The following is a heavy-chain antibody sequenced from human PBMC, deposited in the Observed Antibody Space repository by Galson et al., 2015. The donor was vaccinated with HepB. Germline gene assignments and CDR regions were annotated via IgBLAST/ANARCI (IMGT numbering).Heavy chain of an antibody. CDR1: GFTFSSYA. V-gene: IGHV3-30-3*01. CDR3: ARVLSAYCGGDCHTYGMDV. J-gene: IGHJ6*02. CDR2: ISYDGSNK. D-gene: IGHD2-21*02. Sequence: SLRLSCAASGFTFSSYAMHWVRQAPGKGLEWVAVISYDGSNKYYADSVKGRFTISRDNSKNTLYLQMNSLRAEDTAVYYCARVLSAYCGGDCHTYGMDVWGQGTTVTVSS.